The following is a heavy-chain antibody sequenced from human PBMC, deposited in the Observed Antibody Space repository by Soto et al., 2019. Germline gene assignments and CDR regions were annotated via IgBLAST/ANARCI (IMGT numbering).Heavy chain of an antibody. CDR3: VCGGNFFVY. D-gene: IGHD3-16*01. J-gene: IGHJ4*02. CDR1: GFTFSIYW. Sequence: EVQLVESGGGLVQPGGSLRLPCAASGFTFSIYWMTWVRQPPGKGLVWVASINQDGSERYYVDSVRGRFTISRDNAKNSLYLQMNSLRAEDTAVYYCVCGGNFFVYWGQGTLVTVSP. V-gene: IGHV3-7*01. CDR2: INQDGSER.